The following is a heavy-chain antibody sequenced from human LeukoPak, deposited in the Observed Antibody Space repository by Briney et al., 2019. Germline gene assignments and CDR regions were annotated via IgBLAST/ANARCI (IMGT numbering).Heavy chain of an antibody. V-gene: IGHV3-23*01. CDR3: AKNPDVPREVVPAGGSWFDP. CDR2: ISGSGGST. Sequence: SGGSLRLSCAASGFTFSSYAMSWVRQAPGKGLEWVSAISGSGGSTYYADSVKGRFTISRDNSKNTLYLQMNSLRAEDTAVYYCAKNPDVPREVVPAGGSWFDPWGQGTLVTVSS. CDR1: GFTFSSYA. J-gene: IGHJ5*02. D-gene: IGHD2-2*01.